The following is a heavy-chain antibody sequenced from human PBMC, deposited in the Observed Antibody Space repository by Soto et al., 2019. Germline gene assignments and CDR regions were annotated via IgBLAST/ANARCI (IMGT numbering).Heavy chain of an antibody. CDR3: AREYYYTMDV. CDR1: GFTFRDYY. Sequence: QVPLVESGGGVVRPGGSLRLSCEASGFTFRDYYMTWFRQAPGKGLEWLSYIDSSTKYTNYADSVKGRFTISRDNAKNSLYLQMNSLRADDTAVYYCAREYYYTMDVWGQGTMVTVSS. V-gene: IGHV3-11*05. J-gene: IGHJ6*02. CDR2: IDSSTKYT.